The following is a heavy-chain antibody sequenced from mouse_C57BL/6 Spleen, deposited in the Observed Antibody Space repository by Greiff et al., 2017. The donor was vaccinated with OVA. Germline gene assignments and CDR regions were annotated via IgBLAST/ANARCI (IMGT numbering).Heavy chain of an antibody. Sequence: VKLMESGPGLVQPSQSLSITCTVSGFSLTSYGVHWVRQSPGKGLEWLGVIWSGGSTDYNAAFISRLSISKDNSKSQVFFKMNSLQADDTAIYYCARKGPIYYGSAMDYWGQGTSVTVSS. J-gene: IGHJ4*01. V-gene: IGHV2-2*01. CDR3: ARKGPIYYGSAMDY. D-gene: IGHD1-1*01. CDR2: IWSGGST. CDR1: GFSLTSYG.